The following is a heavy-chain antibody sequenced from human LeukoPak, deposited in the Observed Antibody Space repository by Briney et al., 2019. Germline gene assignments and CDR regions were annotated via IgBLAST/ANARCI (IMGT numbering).Heavy chain of an antibody. Sequence: GGSLRLSCAASGFTFSSYAMHWVRQAPGKGLEWVANIKEDGSEKYYVDSVKGRFTISRDNAKNSLYLQMNSLRAEDTAVYYCARNSNRYMDVWGKGTTVTVSS. CDR1: GFTFSSYA. CDR2: IKEDGSEK. V-gene: IGHV3-7*01. D-gene: IGHD2/OR15-2a*01. CDR3: ARNSNRYMDV. J-gene: IGHJ6*03.